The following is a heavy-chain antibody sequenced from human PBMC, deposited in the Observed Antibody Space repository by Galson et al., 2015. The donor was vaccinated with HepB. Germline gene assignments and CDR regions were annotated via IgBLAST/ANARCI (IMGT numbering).Heavy chain of an antibody. D-gene: IGHD3-3*01. CDR1: GFTFSSYE. Sequence: SLRLSCAASGFTFSSYEMNWVRQAPGKGLEWVSYISSSGSNIYYADSVKGRFTISRDNAKNSLYLQMNSLRVEDTAVYYCARDGRRWGGFYWGQGTLVSVSS. CDR2: ISSSGSNI. CDR3: ARDGRRWGGFY. V-gene: IGHV3-48*03. J-gene: IGHJ4*02.